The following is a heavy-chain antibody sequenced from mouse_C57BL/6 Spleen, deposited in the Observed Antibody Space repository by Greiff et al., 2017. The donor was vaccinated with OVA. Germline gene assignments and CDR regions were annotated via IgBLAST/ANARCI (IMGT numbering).Heavy chain of an antibody. CDR3: ARPGTGSWFAY. CDR1: GFTFSDYG. V-gene: IGHV5-17*01. D-gene: IGHD4-1*01. J-gene: IGHJ3*01. CDR2: ISSGSSTI. Sequence: EVKLVESGGGLVKPGGSLKLSCAAFGFTFSDYGMHWVRQAPEKGLEWVAYISSGSSTIYYADTVKGRFTISRDNAKNTLFLQMTSLRSEDTAMYYCARPGTGSWFAYWGQGTLVTVSA.